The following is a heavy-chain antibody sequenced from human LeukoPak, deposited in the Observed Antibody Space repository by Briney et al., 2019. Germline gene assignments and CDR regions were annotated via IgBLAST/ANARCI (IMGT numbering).Heavy chain of an antibody. CDR1: GYSFNYW. D-gene: IGHD2-15*01. Sequence: GESLKISCKGSGYSFNYWIGWVRQMPGKGLEWMGIIYPGDSDTRYSPSFQGQVTISADKSISTAYLQWSSLKASDTAMYYCARHWGGYGYTDAFDIWGQGTMVTVSS. CDR3: ARHWGGYGYTDAFDI. V-gene: IGHV5-51*01. J-gene: IGHJ3*02. CDR2: IYPGDSDT.